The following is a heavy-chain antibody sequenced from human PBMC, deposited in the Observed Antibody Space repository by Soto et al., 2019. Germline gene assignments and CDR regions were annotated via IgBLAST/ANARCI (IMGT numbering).Heavy chain of an antibody. CDR3: ARQYDSYNFDS. Sequence: QITLKESGPTLVKPTQTLTLTCTFSGFSLSSTLTTSGLRVGWIRHPPGKALEWLALIYWDDDKRYSPSLKSRLTITKDTSKNQVFLTMTNMDPVDTATYYCARQYDSYNFDSWGQGTLVTVSS. D-gene: IGHD2-21*01. CDR2: IYWDDDK. CDR1: GFSLSSTLTTSGLR. J-gene: IGHJ4*02. V-gene: IGHV2-5*02.